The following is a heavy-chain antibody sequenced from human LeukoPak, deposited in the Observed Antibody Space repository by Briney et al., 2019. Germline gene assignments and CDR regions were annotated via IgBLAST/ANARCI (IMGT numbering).Heavy chain of an antibody. CDR3: ASQPTVTTYFDY. Sequence: GGSLRLSCAASGFTFSSYAMSWVRQAPGKGLEWVSAISGSGGSTYYADSVKGRFTISRDNSKNTLYLQMNSLRAEDTAVYYCASQPTVTTYFDYWGQGTLVTVSS. J-gene: IGHJ4*02. V-gene: IGHV3-23*01. CDR1: GFTFSSYA. D-gene: IGHD4-17*01. CDR2: ISGSGGST.